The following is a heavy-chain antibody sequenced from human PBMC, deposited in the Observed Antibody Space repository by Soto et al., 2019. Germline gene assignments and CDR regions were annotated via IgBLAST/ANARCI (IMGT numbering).Heavy chain of an antibody. J-gene: IGHJ5*02. CDR1: GYTFTSYD. Sequence: QVQLVQSGAEVKKPGASVKVSCKASGYTFTSYDINWVRQATGQGLEWMGWMNPNSGNTGYAQKFQGSVTMTRNTSISTAYKELSSLRSEDTALYYCAGCGSWYQRGGYNWFDPWGQGTLVTVSS. CDR3: AGCGSWYQRGGYNWFDP. V-gene: IGHV1-8*01. CDR2: MNPNSGNT. D-gene: IGHD6-13*01.